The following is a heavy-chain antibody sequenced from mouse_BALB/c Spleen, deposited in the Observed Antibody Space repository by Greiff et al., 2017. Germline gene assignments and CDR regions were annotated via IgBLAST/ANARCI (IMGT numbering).Heavy chain of an antibody. CDR3: VTMSPGYFDY. CDR1: GFTFNTYA. Sequence: EVQLVESGGGLVQPKGSLKLSCAASGFTFNTYAMNWVRQAPGKGLEWVARIRSKSNNYATYYADSVKDRFTISRDDSQSMLYLQMNNLKTEDTAKYYCVTMSPGYFDYWGQGTTLTVSS. V-gene: IGHV10-1*02. CDR2: IRSKSNNYAT. J-gene: IGHJ2*01.